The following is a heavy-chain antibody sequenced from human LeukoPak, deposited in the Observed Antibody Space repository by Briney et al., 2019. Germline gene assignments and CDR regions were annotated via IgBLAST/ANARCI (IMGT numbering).Heavy chain of an antibody. CDR1: GFTFSSYA. Sequence: GGSLRLSCAGSGFTFSSYAMSWVRQAPGQGLKWVSVISDSGDYTSYADSVRGRFTISRDNSRNTLYLQMISLRPEDTAVYYCAKDTSIGKYCTNGVCSPFDYWGQGTLVTVSS. J-gene: IGHJ4*02. CDR3: AKDTSIGKYCTNGVCSPFDY. D-gene: IGHD2-8*01. CDR2: ISDSGDYT. V-gene: IGHV3-23*01.